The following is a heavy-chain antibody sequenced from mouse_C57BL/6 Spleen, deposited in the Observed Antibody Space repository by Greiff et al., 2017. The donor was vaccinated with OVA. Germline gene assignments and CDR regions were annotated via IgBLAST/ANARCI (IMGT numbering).Heavy chain of an antibody. V-gene: IGHV1-15*01. CDR1: GYTFTDYE. CDR2: IDPETGGT. Sequence: VKLQESGAELVRPGASVTLSCKASGYTFTDYEMHWVKQTPVHGLEWIGAIDPETGGTAYNQKFKGKAILTADKSSSTAYMELRSLTSEDSAVYYCRGYDGYYFPYAMDYWGQGTSVTVSS. D-gene: IGHD2-3*01. CDR3: RGYDGYYFPYAMDY. J-gene: IGHJ4*01.